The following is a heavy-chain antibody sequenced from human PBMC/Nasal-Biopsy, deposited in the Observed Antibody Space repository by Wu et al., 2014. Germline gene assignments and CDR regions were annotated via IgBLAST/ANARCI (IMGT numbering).Heavy chain of an antibody. CDR3: ARQVDYYGSGDDQWFDP. Sequence: TLSLTCTVSGGSISTYYWSWVRQPPGQGLEWIGYVYSSGSSNYNPSLRSRVMMSLDMSKNQFSLRLRSVTAADTAVYYCARQVDYYGSGDDQWFDPWGQGTLVTV. V-gene: IGHV4-59*01. CDR2: VYSSGSS. CDR1: GGSISTYY. J-gene: IGHJ5*02. D-gene: IGHD3-10*01.